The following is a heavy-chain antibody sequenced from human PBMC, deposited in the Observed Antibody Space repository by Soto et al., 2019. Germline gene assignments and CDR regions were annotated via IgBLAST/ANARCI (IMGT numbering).Heavy chain of an antibody. CDR2: IYYSGST. CDR3: ARYWAEQQLFYGMDV. J-gene: IGHJ6*02. V-gene: IGHV4-39*01. Sequence: SETLSLTCTVSGGYISSSSYYWGWIRQPPGKGLEWIGSIYYSGSTYYNPSLKSRVTISVDTSKNQFSLKLSSVTAADTAVYYCARYWAEQQLFYGMDVWGQGTTVTVSS. D-gene: IGHD6-13*01. CDR1: GGYISSSSYY.